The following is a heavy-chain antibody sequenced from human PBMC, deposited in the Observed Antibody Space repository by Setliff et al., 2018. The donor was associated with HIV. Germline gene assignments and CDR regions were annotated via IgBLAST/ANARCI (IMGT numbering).Heavy chain of an antibody. Sequence: SETLSLTCSVSGDSISSESSFWSWVRQYPGKGLELIGYISHSGNTYYTPSLESRITLSVDTSKNQFSLKVNSVTAADTAVYYCARSRVRGVIIKGYWGQGTPVTVSS. CDR3: ARSRVRGVIIKGY. CDR1: GDSISSESSF. CDR2: ISHSGNT. V-gene: IGHV4-31*03. J-gene: IGHJ4*02. D-gene: IGHD3-10*01.